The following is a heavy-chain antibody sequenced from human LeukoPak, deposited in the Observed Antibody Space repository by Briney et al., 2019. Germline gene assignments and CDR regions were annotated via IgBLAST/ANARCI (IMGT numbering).Heavy chain of an antibody. J-gene: IGHJ4*02. CDR3: AKCVPVDTAMVEYYFDY. CDR2: ISGSGGST. D-gene: IGHD5-18*01. V-gene: IGHV3-23*01. Sequence: RPGGSLRLSCAASGFTFSSYAMSWVRQVPGKGLEWVSAISGSGGSTYYADSVKGRFTISRDNSKNTLYLQMNSLRAEDTAVYYCAKCVPVDTAMVEYYFDYWGQGTLVTVSS. CDR1: GFTFSSYA.